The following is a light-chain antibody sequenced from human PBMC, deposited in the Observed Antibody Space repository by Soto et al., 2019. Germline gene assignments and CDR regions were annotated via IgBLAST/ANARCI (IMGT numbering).Light chain of an antibody. V-gene: IGLV2-8*01. CDR1: SSDVGGYNY. CDR2: EVS. J-gene: IGLJ2*01. Sequence: QSVLTQPPSASGSPGQSVTISSTGTSSDVGGYNYVSWYQQHPGKAPKLMIYEVSKRPSGVPDRFSGSKSGNTASLTVSGLQAEDEADYYCSSYAVSNNSVFGGGTK. CDR3: SSYAVSNNSV.